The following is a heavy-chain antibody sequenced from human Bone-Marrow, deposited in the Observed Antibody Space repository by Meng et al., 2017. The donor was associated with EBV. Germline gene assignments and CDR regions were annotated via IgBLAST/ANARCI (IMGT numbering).Heavy chain of an antibody. V-gene: IGHV1-18*01. D-gene: IGHD3-10*01. CDR3: VRFSNYVLDH. Sequence: QSQLVQSGGEVQNPGASVRVSCKTSGYTFSSFTLNWVRQVPGQGFEWVGWIHGYSANTHYAQKFHGRVNMSTDTSTDTSYMELKNLRPDDTAIYYCVRFSNYVLDHWGQGTLVTVSS. J-gene: IGHJ4*02. CDR2: IHGYSANT. CDR1: GYTFSSFT.